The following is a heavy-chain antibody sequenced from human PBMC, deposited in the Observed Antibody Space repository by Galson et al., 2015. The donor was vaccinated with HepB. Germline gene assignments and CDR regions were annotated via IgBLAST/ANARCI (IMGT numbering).Heavy chain of an antibody. CDR2: IYWDDDK. CDR3: AHRHHGVYSSSSYYFDY. V-gene: IGHV2-5*02. CDR1: GFSLSTSGVG. D-gene: IGHD6-13*01. J-gene: IGHJ4*02. Sequence: PALVKPTQTLTLTCTFSGFSLSTSGVGVGWIRQPPGKALEWLALIYWDDDKRYSPSLKSRLTITKDTSKNQVVLTMTNMDPVDTATYYCAHRHHGVYSSSSYYFDYWGQGTLVTVSS.